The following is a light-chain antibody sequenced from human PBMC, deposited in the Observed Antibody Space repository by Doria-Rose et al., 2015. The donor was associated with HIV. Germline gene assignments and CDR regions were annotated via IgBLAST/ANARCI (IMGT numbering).Light chain of an antibody. CDR1: QRFSSTY. Sequence: EIVLTQSPGTLSLSPGERATLSCRASQRFSSTYLAWYQQEPGQAPSLLIYDGSTRATGIPDRFSASGSGTDFTLTINRLEPEDFAPYYCHQYGTSWTFGQGTKVEI. CDR2: DGS. V-gene: IGKV3-20*01. J-gene: IGKJ1*01. CDR3: HQYGTSWT.